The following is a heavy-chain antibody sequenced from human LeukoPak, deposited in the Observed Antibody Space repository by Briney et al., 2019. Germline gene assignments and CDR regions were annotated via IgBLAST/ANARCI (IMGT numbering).Heavy chain of an antibody. CDR3: ARGPTITGTLDAFDI. CDR1: GFTFDDYG. V-gene: IGHV3-20*04. CDR2: INWNGGST. Sequence: GGSLRLSCAASGFTFDDYGMNWVRQAPGKGLEWVSGINWNGGSTGYADSVKGRFTISRDNAKNSLYLQMNSLRAEDTALYYCARGPTITGTLDAFDIWGQGTMVTVSS. J-gene: IGHJ3*02. D-gene: IGHD1-7*01.